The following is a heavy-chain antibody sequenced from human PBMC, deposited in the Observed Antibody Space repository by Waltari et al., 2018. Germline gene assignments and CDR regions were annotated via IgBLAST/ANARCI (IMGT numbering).Heavy chain of an antibody. CDR2: IYTSGST. CDR3: AREPAVAGPFDY. J-gene: IGHJ4*02. CDR1: GGSISRYY. D-gene: IGHD6-19*01. Sequence: QVQLQESGPGLVKPSETLSLTCTVSGGSISRYYWSWIRQPAGKGLEWIGRIYTSGSTNYNPTLKGRVTRSVETSKNQFSRKLSSVTAADTAVYYCAREPAVAGPFDYWGQGTLVTVSS. V-gene: IGHV4-4*07.